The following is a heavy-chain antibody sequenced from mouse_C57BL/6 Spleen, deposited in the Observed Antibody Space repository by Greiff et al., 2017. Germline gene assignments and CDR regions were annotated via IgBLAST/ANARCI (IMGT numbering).Heavy chain of an antibody. V-gene: IGHV3-6*01. CDR3: ANGDYGRSFYYAMDY. CDR1: GYSITSGYY. D-gene: IGHD2-4*01. Sequence: EVQLQESGPGLVKPSQSLSLTCSVTGYSITSGYYWNWIRQFPGNKLEWMGYISYDGSNNYNPSLKNRISITRDTSKNQFFLKLNSVTTEDTATYYCANGDYGRSFYYAMDYWGQGTSVTVSS. CDR2: ISYDGSN. J-gene: IGHJ4*01.